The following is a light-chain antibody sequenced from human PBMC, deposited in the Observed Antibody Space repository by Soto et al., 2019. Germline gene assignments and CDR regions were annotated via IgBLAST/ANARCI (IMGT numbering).Light chain of an antibody. Sequence: QSVLTQPPSVSGAPGQRVTISCTGSSSNIGAGYEVHWYQQLPGTAPKLLIYRNNNRPSGVPDRFSGSKSGTSASLAITGLQAEDESEYYCQSYDRSLSGLWVFGGGTKVTVL. V-gene: IGLV1-40*01. CDR1: SSNIGAGYE. CDR3: QSYDRSLSGLWV. CDR2: RNN. J-gene: IGLJ3*02.